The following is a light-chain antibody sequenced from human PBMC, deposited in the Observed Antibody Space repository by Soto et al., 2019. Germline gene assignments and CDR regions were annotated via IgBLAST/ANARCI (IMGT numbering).Light chain of an antibody. V-gene: IGKV1-5*01. J-gene: IGKJ4*01. CDR2: DAS. CDR1: QSIRSW. CDR3: QQYYSTPLT. Sequence: DIQMTQSPSTLSASVGDRVTITCRASQSIRSWLAWYQQKPGKAPKLLIYDASSLESGVPSRFSGSGSGTDFTLTISSLQAEDVAVYYCQQYYSTPLTFGGGTKVDI.